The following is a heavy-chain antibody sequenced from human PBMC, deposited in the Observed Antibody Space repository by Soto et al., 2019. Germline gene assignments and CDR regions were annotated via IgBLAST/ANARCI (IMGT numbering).Heavy chain of an antibody. CDR2: IYYSGST. Sequence: QLQLQESGPGLVKPSETLSLTCTVSGGSISSSSYYWGWIRQPPGKGLEWIGSIYYSGSTYYNPSLKSRVTIYVDTSKNQFSLKLSSVTAADTAVYYCARQTRGSSGWYFDYWGQGTLVTVSS. V-gene: IGHV4-39*01. J-gene: IGHJ4*02. CDR1: GGSISSSSYY. CDR3: ARQTRGSSGWYFDY. D-gene: IGHD6-19*01.